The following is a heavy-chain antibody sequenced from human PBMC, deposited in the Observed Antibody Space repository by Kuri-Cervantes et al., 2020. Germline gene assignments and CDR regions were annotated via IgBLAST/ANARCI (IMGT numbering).Heavy chain of an antibody. CDR3: TRRGVYSGYDSNDY. CDR2: IRSKANSYAT. Sequence: GESLKISCAASGFTFSGSAMHWVRQASGKGLEWVGRIRSKANSYATAYAASVKGSFTISRDDSKNTAYLQMNSLKTEDTAVYYCTRRGVYSGYDSNDYWGQGTLVTVSS. D-gene: IGHD5-12*01. CDR1: GFTFSGSA. J-gene: IGHJ4*02. V-gene: IGHV3-73*01.